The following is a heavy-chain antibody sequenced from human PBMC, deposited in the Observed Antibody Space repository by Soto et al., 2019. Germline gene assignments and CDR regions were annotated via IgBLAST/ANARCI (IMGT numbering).Heavy chain of an antibody. D-gene: IGHD5-18*01. CDR3: ARAPASSLTASRPFDY. J-gene: IGHJ4*02. CDR1: GFTFGNYA. CDR2: ISGSGGST. V-gene: IGHV3-23*01. Sequence: LRLSCSASGFTFGNYAMIWVRQAPGKGLEWVSSISGSGGSTYYADSVKGRFTIARDNSKNTLSLQMNSLRVDDTALYYCARAPASSLTASRPFDYWGQGTLVTVSS.